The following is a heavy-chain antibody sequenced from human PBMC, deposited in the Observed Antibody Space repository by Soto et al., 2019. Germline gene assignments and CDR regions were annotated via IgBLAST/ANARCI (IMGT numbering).Heavy chain of an antibody. CDR3: ARFSGGSYNTYYFYYGLDV. D-gene: IGHD2-15*01. J-gene: IGHJ6*02. Sequence: QVQLVQSGAEVKKPGASVKVSCKASGYSFTSYGISWVRQAPGQGLDWMGWISAYNGNTKYAQDVQGRVTMTTDTSTSTAYMELRSLRSDDTAMYYCARFSGGSYNTYYFYYGLDVWGQETTVTVSS. CDR2: ISAYNGNT. CDR1: GYSFTSYG. V-gene: IGHV1-18*04.